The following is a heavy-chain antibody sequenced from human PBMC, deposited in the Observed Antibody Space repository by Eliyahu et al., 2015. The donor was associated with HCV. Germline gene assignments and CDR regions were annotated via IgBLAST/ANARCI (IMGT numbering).Heavy chain of an antibody. V-gene: IGHV5-51*01. CDR1: GYXFTSYX. D-gene: IGHD4-17*01. CDR2: IYPGDSDT. CDR3: ARRSRGYGDYGGGFRFDY. Sequence: EVQLVQSGAEVKKPGXSLKISCKGSGYXFTSYXSGWVRQMPGKGLEWMGIIYPGDSDTRYSPSFQGQVTISADKSISTAYLQWSSLKASDTAMYYCARRSRGYGDYGGGFRFDYWGQGTLVTVSS. J-gene: IGHJ4*02.